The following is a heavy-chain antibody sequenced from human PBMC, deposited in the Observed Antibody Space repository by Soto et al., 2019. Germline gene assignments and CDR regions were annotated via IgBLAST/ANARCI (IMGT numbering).Heavy chain of an antibody. CDR1: GFTFSSYG. Sequence: RLSCAASGFTFSSYGMHWVRQAPGKGLEWVAVISYDGSNKYYADSVKGRFTISRDNSKNTLYLQMNSLRAEDTAVYYCAKDTIAVAGSLKYWGQGTMVSVSS. CDR3: AKDTIAVAGSLKY. CDR2: ISYDGSNK. J-gene: IGHJ4*02. V-gene: IGHV3-30*18. D-gene: IGHD6-19*01.